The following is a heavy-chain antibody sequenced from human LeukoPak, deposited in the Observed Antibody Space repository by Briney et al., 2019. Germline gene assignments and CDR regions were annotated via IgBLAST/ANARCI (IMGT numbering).Heavy chain of an antibody. V-gene: IGHV3-15*01. CDR3: ATDLLDY. Sequence: PGGSLRLSCAASGFTFSDYYMSWIRQAPGKGLEWVGRIKRKTDGGTTEYAASVKGRFSMSRDDSRDTVYLQMNSLITEDTAVYYCATDLLDYWGQGTLVTVSS. CDR1: GFTFSDYY. J-gene: IGHJ4*02. CDR2: IKRKTDGGTT.